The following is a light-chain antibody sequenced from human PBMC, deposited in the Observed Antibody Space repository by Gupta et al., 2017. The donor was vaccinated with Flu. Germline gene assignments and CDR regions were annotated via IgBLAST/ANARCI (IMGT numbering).Light chain of an antibody. CDR3: QQYHSSPWT. CDR1: QSISSW. J-gene: IGKJ1*01. CDR2: KAS. Sequence: DIQMTQAPSTLSASVGDRVTITCRASQSISSWLAWFQQKPGKAPKLLIYKASSLERGVPSRFSGSGSGTEFTLTISSLQPDDFATYYCQQYHSSPWTFGQGTKVEFK. V-gene: IGKV1-5*03.